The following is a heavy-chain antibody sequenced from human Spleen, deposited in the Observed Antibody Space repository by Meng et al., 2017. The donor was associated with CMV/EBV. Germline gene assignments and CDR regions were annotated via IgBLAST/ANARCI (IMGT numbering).Heavy chain of an antibody. Sequence: LSWDPSGLTISNYGTHWVPQAPGNGLVWFSGTNTDGRNTNSADSVRVRFTLSRDNAKNTRYLQMNSLRDDDTAVYYCVASSPRHEHWGQGTLVTVSS. J-gene: IGHJ4*02. CDR3: VASSPRHEH. V-gene: IGHV3-74*01. D-gene: IGHD1/OR15-1a*01. CDR1: GLTISNYG. CDR2: TNTDGRNT.